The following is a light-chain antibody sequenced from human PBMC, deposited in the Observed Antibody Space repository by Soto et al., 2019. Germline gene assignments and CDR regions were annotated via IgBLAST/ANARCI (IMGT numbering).Light chain of an antibody. CDR1: QNIRDC. Sequence: DLQMTQSPSSLTASLGDRVTITCRASQNIRDCLNWYQQKPGKAPNVLIYHASSLQSGAPSRFSGSGSGTDFTLTISSLQPEDFATYYCQQSFSTLYTFGQGTKLEIK. CDR2: HAS. CDR3: QQSFSTLYT. V-gene: IGKV1-39*01. J-gene: IGKJ2*01.